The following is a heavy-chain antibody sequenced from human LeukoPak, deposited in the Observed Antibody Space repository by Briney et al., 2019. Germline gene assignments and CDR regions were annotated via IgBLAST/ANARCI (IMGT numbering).Heavy chain of an antibody. Sequence: GGSLRLSCAASGFTFSSYTMSWVRQAPGKGLEWVSVISADGGTTFYADSVKGRFTFSRDNNKNSLYLQMNSLRTEDTALYYCAKDLSGDGYNWGIFDYWGQGTLVTVSS. CDR1: GFTFSSYT. CDR3: AKDLSGDGYNWGIFDY. CDR2: ISADGGTT. J-gene: IGHJ4*02. V-gene: IGHV3-43*02. D-gene: IGHD5-24*01.